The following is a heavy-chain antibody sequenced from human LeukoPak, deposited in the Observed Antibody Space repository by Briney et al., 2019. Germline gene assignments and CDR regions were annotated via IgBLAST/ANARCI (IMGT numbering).Heavy chain of an antibody. CDR3: ARRTGLRFLEGTEFDY. Sequence: PSETLSLTCTVSGGSISSSSYYWGWLRQPPGKGLEWIGSIYYSGSTYYNPSLKSRVTISVDTSKNQFSLKLSSVTAADTAVYYCARRTGLRFLEGTEFDYRGQGTLVTVSS. D-gene: IGHD3-3*01. CDR2: IYYSGST. V-gene: IGHV4-39*01. CDR1: GGSISSSSYY. J-gene: IGHJ4*02.